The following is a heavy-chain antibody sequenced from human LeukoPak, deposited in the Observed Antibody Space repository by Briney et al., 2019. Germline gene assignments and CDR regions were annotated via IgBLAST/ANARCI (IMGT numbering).Heavy chain of an antibody. CDR2: ISYDGSNK. CDR1: GFTFSSYG. D-gene: IGHD3-10*01. J-gene: IGHJ4*02. CDR3: AKDLSPERFGELFDY. Sequence: GGSLRLSCAASGFTFSSYGMHWVRQAPGKGLEWVAVISYDGSNKYYADSVKGRFTISRDNSKNTLYLQMNSLRAEDTAVYYCAKDLSPERFGELFDYWGQGTLVTVPS. V-gene: IGHV3-30*18.